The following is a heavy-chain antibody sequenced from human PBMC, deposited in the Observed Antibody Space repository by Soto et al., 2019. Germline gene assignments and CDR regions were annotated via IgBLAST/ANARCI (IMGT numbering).Heavy chain of an antibody. Sequence: QVHLVQSGAEVRKPGASVKVSCKASGYTFTGSYIHWVRQAPGQGLEWMGGINPDNAYTYYSQKLQGRVTMNRDTSVSTAYMDLSRLTSDETAVYYCARDDGSYLFDFWGQGDLVTVSS. CDR3: ARDDGSYLFDF. CDR1: GYTFTGSY. V-gene: IGHV1-2*02. CDR2: INPDNAYT. J-gene: IGHJ4*02.